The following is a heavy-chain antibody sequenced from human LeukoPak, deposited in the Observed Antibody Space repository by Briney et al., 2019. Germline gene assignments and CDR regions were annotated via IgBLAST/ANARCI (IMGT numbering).Heavy chain of an antibody. D-gene: IGHD3-9*01. CDR3: ARADILTGPYYFDY. CDR1: GFTFSTYA. J-gene: IGHJ4*02. V-gene: IGHV3-30-3*01. Sequence: PGGSLRLSCAASGFTFSTYAMHWVRQAPGKGLQWVAVISFDGSTKYYADSVRGRFTISRDNSKNTLYLQINSLRPEDTAVYYCARADILTGPYYFDYRGQGTLVTVSS. CDR2: ISFDGSTK.